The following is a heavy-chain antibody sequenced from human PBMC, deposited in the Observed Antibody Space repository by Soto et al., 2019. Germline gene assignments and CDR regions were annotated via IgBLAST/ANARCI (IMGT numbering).Heavy chain of an antibody. CDR2: TSFDGRNR. CDR1: AFSFKSYS. J-gene: IGHJ4*02. V-gene: IGHV3-30*03. D-gene: IGHD3-10*01. Sequence: DLVESGGGVVQPGRSRRLSCAASAFSFKSYSMHWVRQAPGKGLEWVAFTSFDGRNRFYADSVKGRFTVSRDNSKKALYLEMNNLEADDPAVCYCARGDRSGSHYSSLYGFLLYNFDDWGQGALVTVSS. CDR3: ARGDRSGSHYSSLYGFLLYNFDD.